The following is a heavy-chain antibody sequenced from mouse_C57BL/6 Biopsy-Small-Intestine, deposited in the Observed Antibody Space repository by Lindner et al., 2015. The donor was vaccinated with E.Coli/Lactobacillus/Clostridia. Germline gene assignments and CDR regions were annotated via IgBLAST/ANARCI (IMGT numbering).Heavy chain of an antibody. CDR2: IYPRSGNT. CDR3: ARRGGRRDSSGYRFAY. CDR1: GYTFTSYG. D-gene: IGHD3-2*02. V-gene: IGHV1-81*01. Sequence: VQLQESGAELARPGGRSVKLSCKASGYTFTSYGISWVKQRTGQGLEWIGEIYPRSGNTYYNEKFKGKATLTADKSSSTAYMELRSLTSEDSAVYFCARRGGRRDSSGYRFAYWGQGTLVTVSA. J-gene: IGHJ3*01.